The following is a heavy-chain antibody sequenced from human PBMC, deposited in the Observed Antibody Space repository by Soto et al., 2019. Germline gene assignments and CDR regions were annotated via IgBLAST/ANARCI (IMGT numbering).Heavy chain of an antibody. CDR2: IKQDGSEK. CDR3: ARGMVRGVIYFDY. V-gene: IGHV3-7*01. Sequence: GGSLRLSCAASGFTFSSYWMSWVRQAPGKGLEWVANIKQDGSEKYYVDSVKGRFTISRDNAKNSLYLQMNSLRAEDTAVHYCARGMVRGVIYFDYWGQGTLVTVSS. D-gene: IGHD3-10*01. CDR1: GFTFSSYW. J-gene: IGHJ4*02.